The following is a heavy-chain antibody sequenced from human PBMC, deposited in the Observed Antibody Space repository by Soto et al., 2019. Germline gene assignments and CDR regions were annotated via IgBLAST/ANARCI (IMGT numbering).Heavy chain of an antibody. CDR1: GVSLTSGTYY. J-gene: IGHJ4*02. CDR3: ASTEDFFDY. V-gene: IGHV4-31*03. Sequence: PSETLSLTCSGSGVSLTSGTYYWSWIRQHPGKGLEWIGYIFYSGSTDYNPSLKSRVNISVDTSKNQFSLKLSSVTAADTAVYYCASTEDFFDYWGQGTLVTVSS. CDR2: IFYSGST.